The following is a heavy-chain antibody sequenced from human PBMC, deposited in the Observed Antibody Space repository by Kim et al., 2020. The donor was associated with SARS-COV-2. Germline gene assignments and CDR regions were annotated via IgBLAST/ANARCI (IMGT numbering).Heavy chain of an antibody. CDR2: IKEDGSAK. V-gene: IGHV3-7*01. CDR3: VGGSGWGHDY. D-gene: IGHD2-21*02. CDR1: GFIFSNYW. J-gene: IGHJ4*02. Sequence: GGSLRLSCAGSGFIFSNYWMNWVRQAPGKGLEWVANIKEDGSAKYYVDSVKGRFTISRDNAKNSVYLQMNNLSTEDTALYYCVGGSGWGHDYWGQCTLVTVSS.